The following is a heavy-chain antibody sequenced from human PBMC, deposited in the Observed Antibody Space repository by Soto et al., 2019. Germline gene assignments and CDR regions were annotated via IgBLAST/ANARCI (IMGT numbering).Heavy chain of an antibody. Sequence: QVQLQESGPGLVKPSQNLSLTCTVSGGSFSIGAYYWRSVRRHPGMSLEWIGYISYRGTPYYHPYLTSRLTISVDASNNQFSLRLSSVTAAHTAVLYSARGSATGTRGYDPWGQGTLVFVSA. V-gene: IGHV4-31*03. CDR1: GGSFSIGAYY. CDR3: ARGSATGTRGYDP. CDR2: ISYRGTP. J-gene: IGHJ5*02. D-gene: IGHD6-13*01.